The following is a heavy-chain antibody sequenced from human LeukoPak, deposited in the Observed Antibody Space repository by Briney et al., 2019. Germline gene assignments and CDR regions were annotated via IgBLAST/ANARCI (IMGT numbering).Heavy chain of an antibody. Sequence: PSETLSLTCTVSGGSISSYYWSWIRQPPGEGLEWIGYIYYSGSTNYNPSLKSRVTISVDTSKNQFSLKLTSVTAADTAVYYCARGQGMATTPFDFWGQGTLVTVSS. CDR3: ARGQGMATTPFDF. CDR2: IYYSGST. J-gene: IGHJ4*02. V-gene: IGHV4-59*01. CDR1: GGSISSYY. D-gene: IGHD5-24*01.